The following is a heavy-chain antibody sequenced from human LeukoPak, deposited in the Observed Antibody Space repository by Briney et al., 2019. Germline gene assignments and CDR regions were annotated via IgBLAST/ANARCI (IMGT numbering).Heavy chain of an antibody. V-gene: IGHV3-23*01. CDR2: ISTGGGNT. J-gene: IGHJ4*02. D-gene: IGHD1-14*01. CDR3: AKDAMSGTGTFDY. CDR1: GFIFSNYA. Sequence: GGSLRLSCVASGFIFSNYAMRWVRQAPGKGLEGVSAISTGGGNTYYADSVKGRFTISRDKSENTMFLQMNSLRAEDTAVYYCAKDAMSGTGTFDYWGQGTLVTVSS.